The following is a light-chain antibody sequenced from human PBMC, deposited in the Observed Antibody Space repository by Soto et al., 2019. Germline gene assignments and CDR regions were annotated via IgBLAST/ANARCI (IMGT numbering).Light chain of an antibody. CDR2: GAS. J-gene: IGKJ1*01. CDR3: HQYNHWPQT. Sequence: EVVLTQSPATLSVSPGDRAALSCRASQSVYSNLAWYQQKPGQAPRLLIHGASTRAPGIPARFSGSGFGTEFTLTISSLQSEDFAVYYCHQYNHWPQTFGQGTKVEI. V-gene: IGKV3-15*01. CDR1: QSVYSN.